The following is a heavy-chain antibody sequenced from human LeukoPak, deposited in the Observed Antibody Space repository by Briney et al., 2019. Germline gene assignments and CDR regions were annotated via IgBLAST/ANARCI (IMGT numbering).Heavy chain of an antibody. J-gene: IGHJ4*02. CDR2: IYYSGST. V-gene: IGHV4-59*01. CDR3: ARGGDIYGGNTGLFDY. CDR1: GGSFSSFY. Sequence: PSETLSLTCTVSGGSFSSFYWSWIRQPPGQGLEWIGYIYYSGSTNYNPSLKSRVTISVDTSKNQFSLKLSSVTAADTAVYYCARGGDIYGGNTGLFDYWGQGTLVTVSS. D-gene: IGHD4-23*01.